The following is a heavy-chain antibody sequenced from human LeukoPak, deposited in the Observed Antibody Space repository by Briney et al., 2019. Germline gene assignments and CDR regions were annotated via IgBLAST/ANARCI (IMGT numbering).Heavy chain of an antibody. CDR3: ARDGPSGSYPSDY. D-gene: IGHD1-26*01. J-gene: IGHJ4*02. Sequence: ASGKVSWKVSGYTFTSYGISWVRHAHGQGLEWMGWISAYNGNTNYAQKLQGRVTMTTDTSTSTAYMELRSLRSDDTAVYYCARDGPSGSYPSDYWGQGTLVTVSS. CDR1: GYTFTSYG. CDR2: ISAYNGNT. V-gene: IGHV1-18*01.